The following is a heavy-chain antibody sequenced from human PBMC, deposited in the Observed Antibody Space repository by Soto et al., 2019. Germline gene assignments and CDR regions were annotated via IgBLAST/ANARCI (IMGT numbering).Heavy chain of an antibody. Sequence: PGGSLRLSCTASGFTFGDYAMSWFRQAPGKGLEWVVFIRSKAYGGTTEYAASVKGRFTISRDDSKSIAYLQMNSLKTEDTAVFYFTRVKGVATIMGGFNWFAPWGQGTLVTVSS. CDR2: IRSKAYGGTT. D-gene: IGHD5-12*01. CDR3: TRVKGVATIMGGFNWFAP. CDR1: GFTFGDYA. J-gene: IGHJ5*02. V-gene: IGHV3-49*03.